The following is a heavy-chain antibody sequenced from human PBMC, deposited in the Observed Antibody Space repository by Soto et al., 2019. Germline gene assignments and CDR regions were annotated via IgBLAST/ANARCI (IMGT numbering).Heavy chain of an antibody. CDR3: ARHPLRADTAMAYFDY. J-gene: IGHJ4*02. Sequence: GASVKVSCKASGYTFTSYGISWVRQAPGQGLEWMGWISAYNGNTNYAQKLQGRVTVTTDTSTSTAYMELRSLRSDDTAVYYCARHPLRADTAMAYFDYWGQGTLVTVSS. CDR1: GYTFTSYG. CDR2: ISAYNGNT. D-gene: IGHD5-18*01. V-gene: IGHV1-18*01.